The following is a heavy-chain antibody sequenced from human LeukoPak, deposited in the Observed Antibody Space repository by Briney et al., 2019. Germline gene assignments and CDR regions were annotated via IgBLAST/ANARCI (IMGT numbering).Heavy chain of an antibody. V-gene: IGHV3-23*01. CDR3: AKSGAYCGGDCLGNWYDP. CDR1: GFTFSSYA. CDR2: ISGSGGST. D-gene: IGHD2-21*01. Sequence: GGSLRLSCAASGFTFSSYAMSWVRQAPGKGLEWVSAISGSGGSTYYADSVKGRFTISRDNSKNTLYLQMNSLRAEDTAIYYCAKSGAYCGGDCLGNWYDPWGQGTLVTVSS. J-gene: IGHJ5*02.